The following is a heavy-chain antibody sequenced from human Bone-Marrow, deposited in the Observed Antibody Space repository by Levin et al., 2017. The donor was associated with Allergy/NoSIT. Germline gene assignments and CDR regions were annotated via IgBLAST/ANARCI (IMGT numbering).Heavy chain of an antibody. J-gene: IGHJ5*02. CDR1: GFTFSSYA. CDR2: ISGSGGST. Sequence: GESLKISCAASGFTFSSYAMSWVRQAPGKGLEWVSAISGSGGSTYYADSVKGRFTISRDNSKNTLYLQMNSLRAEDTAVYYCAKDFATVTTGWFDPWGQGTLVTVSS. CDR3: AKDFATVTTGWFDP. V-gene: IGHV3-23*01. D-gene: IGHD4-17*01.